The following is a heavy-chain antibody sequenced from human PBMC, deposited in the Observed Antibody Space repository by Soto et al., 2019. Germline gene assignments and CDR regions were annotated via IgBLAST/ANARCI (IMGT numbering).Heavy chain of an antibody. Sequence: GGSLRLSCAASGFTFSSYGMHWVRQAPGKGLEWVAVIWYDGSNKYYADSVKGRFTISRDNSKNTLYLQMNSLRAEDTAVYYCARASGGAYYYYGMDVWGQGTTVTVSS. CDR2: IWYDGSNK. J-gene: IGHJ6*02. D-gene: IGHD2-15*01. CDR3: ARASGGAYYYYGMDV. CDR1: GFTFSSYG. V-gene: IGHV3-33*01.